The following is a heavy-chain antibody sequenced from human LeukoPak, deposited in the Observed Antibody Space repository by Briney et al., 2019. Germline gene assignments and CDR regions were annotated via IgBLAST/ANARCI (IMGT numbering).Heavy chain of an antibody. CDR1: GGSISSGGYS. CDR2: IYHSGST. Sequence: ASETLSLTCAVSGGSISSGGYSWSWIRQPPGKGLEWIGYIYHSGSTYYNPSLKSRVTISVDRSKNQFSLKLSSVTAADTAVYYCASYGDYLHYWGQGTLVTVSS. CDR3: ASYGDYLHY. J-gene: IGHJ4*02. D-gene: IGHD4-17*01. V-gene: IGHV4-30-2*01.